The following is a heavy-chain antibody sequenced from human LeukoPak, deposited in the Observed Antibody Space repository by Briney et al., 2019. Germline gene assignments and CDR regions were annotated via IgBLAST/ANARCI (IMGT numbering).Heavy chain of an antibody. V-gene: IGHV4-39*02. CDR3: ARVLYSSSWYDIDS. CDR2: THYSGST. J-gene: IGHJ4*02. Sequence: SETLSLTCTVSGDSISSSSFHYWGWIRQPPGKGLEWIGSTHYSGSTNYNPSLKSRVTISVDTSKNQFSLKLSSVTAADRAVYYCARVLYSSSWYDIDSWDQGTLVTVSS. D-gene: IGHD6-13*01. CDR1: GDSISSSSFHY.